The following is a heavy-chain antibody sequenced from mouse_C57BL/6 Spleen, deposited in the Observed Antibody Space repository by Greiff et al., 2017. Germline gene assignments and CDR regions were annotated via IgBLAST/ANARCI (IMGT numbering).Heavy chain of an antibody. D-gene: IGHD1-1*01. V-gene: IGHV5-17*01. J-gene: IGHJ4*01. CDR2: ISSGSSTI. CDR3: ADSSSYYYAMDY. Sequence: EVKLVESGGGLVKPGGSLKLSCAASGFTFSDYGMHWVRQAPEKGLEWVAYISSGSSTIYYADTVKGRFTISRDNAKNTLFLQMTSLRSEDTAMYYCADSSSYYYAMDYWGQGTSVTVSS. CDR1: GFTFSDYG.